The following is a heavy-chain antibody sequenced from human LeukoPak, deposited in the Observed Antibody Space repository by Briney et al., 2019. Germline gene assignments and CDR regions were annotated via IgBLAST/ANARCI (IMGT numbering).Heavy chain of an antibody. D-gene: IGHD2-21*02. CDR1: GYIFTSYY. CDR2: INPSGGDT. Sequence: ASVKVSCKASGYIFTSYYMHWVRQAPGQGLEWMGIINPSGGDTTYAQKFQGRLSMTRDMSTSTVYMELSSLRSEDTAVYYCVRGTVVTARKNNFDYWGQGTLVTVSS. V-gene: IGHV1-46*01. J-gene: IGHJ4*02. CDR3: VRGTVVTARKNNFDY.